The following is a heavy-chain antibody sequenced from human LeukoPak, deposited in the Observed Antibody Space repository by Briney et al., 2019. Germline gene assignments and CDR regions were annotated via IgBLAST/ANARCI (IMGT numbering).Heavy chain of an antibody. D-gene: IGHD2-15*01. CDR3: AKDYSESRVADVFFEY. J-gene: IGHJ4*02. CDR2: ITSGVTP. CDR1: GLTFSDYA. V-gene: IGHV3-23*01. Sequence: PGGSLRLSCAASGLTFSDYAMSWFRQAPGKGLEWVSGITSGVTPHYADSVEGRFTISRDNSKNTFHLQLNSLRAEDTAVYYCAKDYSESRVADVFFEYWGQGTLVTVSS.